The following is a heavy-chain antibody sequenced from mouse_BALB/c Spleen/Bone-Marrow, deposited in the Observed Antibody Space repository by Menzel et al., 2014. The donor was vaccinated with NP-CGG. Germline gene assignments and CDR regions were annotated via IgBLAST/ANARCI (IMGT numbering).Heavy chain of an antibody. V-gene: IGHV1-67*01. CDR1: GYTFTDYA. CDR2: ISTYYGNT. J-gene: IGHJ1*01. Sequence: QVQLKESGPELVRPGVSVEISCKGSGYTFTDYAMHWVKQSHAKSLEWIGVISTYYGNTNYNQKFKGKATMTVDKSSSTAYMELARLTSEDSAIYYCARKRLTGTSYWYFDVWGAGTTVTVAS. CDR3: ARKRLTGTSYWYFDV. D-gene: IGHD4-1*01.